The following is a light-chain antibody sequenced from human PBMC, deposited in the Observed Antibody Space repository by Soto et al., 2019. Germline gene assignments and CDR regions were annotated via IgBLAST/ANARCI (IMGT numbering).Light chain of an antibody. CDR3: QHYTNLGLT. Sequence: DIQMTQSPSTLSASVGDRVTITCRASQSISSWLAWYQQKPGKAPKVLIYKTSSLESGVPSRFSGSGSGTEFTPTISSLQPDDFATYYSQHYTNLGLTFGGGTKVEIK. CDR2: KTS. V-gene: IGKV1-5*03. J-gene: IGKJ4*01. CDR1: QSISSW.